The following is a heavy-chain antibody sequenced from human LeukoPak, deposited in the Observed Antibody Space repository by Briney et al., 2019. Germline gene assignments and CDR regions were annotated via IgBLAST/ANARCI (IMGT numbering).Heavy chain of an antibody. CDR1: GYSFTSYW. CDR3: ARRERNCSSTSCYTVDY. CDR2: IYPGDPDT. J-gene: IGHJ4*02. Sequence: GESLKISCKGSGYSFTSYWIGWVRQMPGKGLEWMGIIYPGDPDTRYSPSFQGQVTISADKSISTAYLQWSSLKASGTAMYYCARRERNCSSTSCYTVDYWGQGTLVTVSS. V-gene: IGHV5-51*01. D-gene: IGHD2-2*02.